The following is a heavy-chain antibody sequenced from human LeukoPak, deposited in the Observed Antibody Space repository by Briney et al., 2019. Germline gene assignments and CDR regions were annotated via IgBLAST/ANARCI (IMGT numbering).Heavy chain of an antibody. CDR3: ARRSYCGDDCFPFDY. D-gene: IGHD2-21*02. CDR2: ISYSRTT. Sequence: SETLSLTCTVSGGSISTYYWSWMRQPPGKGLEWMGYISYSRTTNYNPSFKSRVTISIDTSKNQVSLNLTSVTAADTAVYYCARRSYCGDDCFPFDYWGQGTLVAVSS. CDR1: GGSISTYY. V-gene: IGHV4-59*01. J-gene: IGHJ4*02.